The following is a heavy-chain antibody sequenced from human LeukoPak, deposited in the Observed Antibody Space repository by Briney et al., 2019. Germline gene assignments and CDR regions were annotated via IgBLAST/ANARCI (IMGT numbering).Heavy chain of an antibody. J-gene: IGHJ6*02. CDR1: GFTFCDSW. D-gene: IGHD7-27*01. CDR3: ATYTNWVAGDV. V-gene: IGHV3-7*01. Sequence: GGALRLSCAASGFTFCDSWMSWGRPAPGKGLGGVADIKRDGSEKDYVDSVKGRFTISRDNAKNSLYLQMNSLRAEDTAVYYCATYTNWVAGDVWGQGTTVSVSS. CDR2: IKRDGSEK.